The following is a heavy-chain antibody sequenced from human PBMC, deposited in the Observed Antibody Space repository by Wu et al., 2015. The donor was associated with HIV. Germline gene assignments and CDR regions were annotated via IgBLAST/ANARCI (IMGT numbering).Heavy chain of an antibody. CDR1: GYTFTSYG. CDR2: ISAYNGNT. CDR3: ARGGASGVYDILTGDWGYYFDY. D-gene: IGHD3-9*01. Sequence: QVQLVQSGAEVKKPGASVKVSCKASGYTFTSYGISWVRQAPGQGLEWMGWISAYNGNTNYAQKLQGRVTMTTDTSTSTAYMELRSLRSDDTAVYYCARGGASGVYDILTGDWGYYFDYWGQGTLVTVSS. J-gene: IGHJ4*02. V-gene: IGHV1-18*01.